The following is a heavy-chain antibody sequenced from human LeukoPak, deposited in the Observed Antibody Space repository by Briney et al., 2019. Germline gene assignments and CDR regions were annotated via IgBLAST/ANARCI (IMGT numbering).Heavy chain of an antibody. CDR2: IYYSGST. Sequence: SETLSLTCTVSGGSISSGDYYWSWIRQPPGKGLEWIGYIYYSGSTYYNPSLKSRVTISVDTSKNQFSLKLSSVTAADTAVYYCAVIQYDQVGWFDPWGQGTLVTVSS. J-gene: IGHJ5*02. V-gene: IGHV4-30-4*08. CDR3: AVIQYDQVGWFDP. D-gene: IGHD4-11*01. CDR1: GGSISSGDYY.